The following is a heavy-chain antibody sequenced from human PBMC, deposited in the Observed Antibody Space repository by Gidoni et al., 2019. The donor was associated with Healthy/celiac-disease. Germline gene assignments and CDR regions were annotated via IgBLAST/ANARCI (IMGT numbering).Heavy chain of an antibody. J-gene: IGHJ6*03. CDR2: ISSSSSYI. V-gene: IGHV3-21*01. CDR3: ASVAAIDYYYYYMDV. D-gene: IGHD2-15*01. CDR1: GFTFSSYS. Sequence: EVQLVESGGGLVTPGGSLRLSCAASGFTFSSYSMNWVRQAPGKGLEWVSSISSSSSYIYYADSVKGRFTISRDNAKNSLYLQMNSLRAEDTAVYYCASVAAIDYYYYYMDVWGKGTTVTVSS.